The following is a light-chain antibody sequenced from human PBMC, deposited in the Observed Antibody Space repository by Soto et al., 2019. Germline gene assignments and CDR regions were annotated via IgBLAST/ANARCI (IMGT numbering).Light chain of an antibody. V-gene: IGKV3-15*01. CDR2: GAS. CDR3: QQYNHWPLT. Sequence: EIVMTQSPATLSVSPGERATLSCRASQSVNNNLAWYQQKPGQAPRLLIYGASARATGIPARFSGSGSGTECTLTISSLQSEDFVVYYCQQYNHWPLTFGGGTKVEIK. J-gene: IGKJ4*01. CDR1: QSVNNN.